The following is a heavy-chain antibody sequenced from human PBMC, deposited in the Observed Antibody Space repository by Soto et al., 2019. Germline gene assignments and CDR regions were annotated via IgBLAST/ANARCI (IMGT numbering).Heavy chain of an antibody. J-gene: IGHJ4*02. CDR1: GFTFSSYA. CDR3: ARKAGPTQFYYDS. Sequence: GGSLRLSCAASGFTFSSYAMSWVRQAPGKGLEWVSVIYAAGSTYYADSVKGRFTISRDNSKNIVYLQMDSLRAEDTAVYYCARKAGPTQFYYDSWGQGIRVTVSS. D-gene: IGHD3-10*01. CDR2: IYAAGST. V-gene: IGHV3-53*01.